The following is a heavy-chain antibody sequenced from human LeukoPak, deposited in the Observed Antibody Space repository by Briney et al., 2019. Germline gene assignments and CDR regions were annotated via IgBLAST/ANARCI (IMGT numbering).Heavy chain of an antibody. CDR2: ISSGSSYI. J-gene: IGHJ2*01. V-gene: IGHV3-21*01. CDR3: AGSDTIGYIPREWDYWNFDL. D-gene: IGHD3-22*01. Sequence: KSGGSLRLSCVASGFTFSSRDWMTWVRQAPGKGLEWVSSISSGSSYIYYAGSVKGRFTISRDNAKNSLYLQMNSLRAEDTAVYYCAGSDTIGYIPREWDYWNFDLWGRGTLVTVSS. CDR1: GFTFSSRDW.